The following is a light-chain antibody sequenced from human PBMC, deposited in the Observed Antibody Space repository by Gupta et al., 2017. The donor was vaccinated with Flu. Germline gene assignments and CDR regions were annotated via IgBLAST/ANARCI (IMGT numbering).Light chain of an antibody. Sequence: SVTISCTGTSSDVGGYNYVSWYHQHPGKAHKLMIYDVSKRPAGVPDRFSGSKSGNTASLTISGRQAEDEADYYCCSYAGSYTLVFGGGTKLTVL. CDR3: CSYAGSYTLV. CDR2: DVS. CDR1: SSDVGGYNY. V-gene: IGLV2-11*01. J-gene: IGLJ2*01.